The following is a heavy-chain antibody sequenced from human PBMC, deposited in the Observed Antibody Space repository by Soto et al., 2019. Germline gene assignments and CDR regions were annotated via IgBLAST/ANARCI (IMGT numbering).Heavy chain of an antibody. CDR2: IYYTGST. Sequence: PSETLSLTCTVSGDSISRGGYYWSWIRQHPGKGLEWIGYIYYTGSTYYNPSLKGRGTMSVDTSKNQFSLKLTSVNTADTAIYYCTRGGDPYKTGHWGQGTLVTVSS. V-gene: IGHV4-61*08. J-gene: IGHJ4*02. D-gene: IGHD2-21*01. CDR1: GDSISRGGYY. CDR3: TRGGDPYKTGH.